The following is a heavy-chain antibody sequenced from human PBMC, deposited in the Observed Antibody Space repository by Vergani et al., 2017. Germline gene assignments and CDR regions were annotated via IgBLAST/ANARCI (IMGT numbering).Heavy chain of an antibody. CDR3: ARITGTTIGAFDI. D-gene: IGHD1-20*01. Sequence: QVQLQQWGAGVVKPSQTLSLTCAVSGGSISSGDHCWTWIRQRPGKGLEWIGYIFYSGTTYDNPSLRSRLTISVDTSQNQFSLKLSSVTAADTAVYYCARITGTTIGAFDIWGQGTMVTVSS. CDR1: GGSISSGDHC. V-gene: IGHV4-31*11. CDR2: IFYSGTT. J-gene: IGHJ3*02.